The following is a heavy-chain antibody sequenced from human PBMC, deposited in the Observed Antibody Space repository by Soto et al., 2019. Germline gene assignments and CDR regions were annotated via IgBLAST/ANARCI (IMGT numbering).Heavy chain of an antibody. J-gene: IGHJ3*02. Sequence: QVQLVQSGAEVKKPGASVRVSCKASGYIFTSYYLHWVRQAPGQGLEWMGIINPRGGSPNYSQKFQGRVAMSRGTAANTVDMGLSRMKSGDTAVYYCVGGRSGYAFDILGQGTMVTVSS. V-gene: IGHV1-46*03. CDR2: INPRGGSP. CDR3: VGGRSGYAFDI. D-gene: IGHD3-10*01. CDR1: GYIFTSYY.